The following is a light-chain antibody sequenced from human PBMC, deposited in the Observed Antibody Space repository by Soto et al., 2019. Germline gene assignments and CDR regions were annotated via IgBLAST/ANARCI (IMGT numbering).Light chain of an antibody. Sequence: DIQMTQSPSTLSASVGDRVTITCRASQSISTWLAWYQQKPGKAPKLLIYSASDLESGVPSRFSGSGFGTEFTLTITSLQPDDFATYYCQQYSSYSYTLGQGTRLEIK. J-gene: IGKJ5*01. CDR2: SAS. CDR3: QQYSSYSYT. V-gene: IGKV1-5*03. CDR1: QSISTW.